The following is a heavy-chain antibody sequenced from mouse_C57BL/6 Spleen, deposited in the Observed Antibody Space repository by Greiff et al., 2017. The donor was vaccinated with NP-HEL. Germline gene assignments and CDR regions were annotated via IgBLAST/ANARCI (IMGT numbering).Heavy chain of an antibody. Sequence: EVQLVESGGGLVQPKGSLKLSCAASGFTFNTYAMHWVRQAPGKGLEWVARIRRKSSNYASYYADSVKDRFTISRDDSQSMLYLQMNNLKTEDTAMYYCVRGGGYYSNSHWYFDVWGTGTTVTVAS. D-gene: IGHD2-5*01. V-gene: IGHV10-3*01. CDR3: VRGGGYYSNSHWYFDV. CDR1: GFTFNTYA. CDR2: IRRKSSNYAS. J-gene: IGHJ1*03.